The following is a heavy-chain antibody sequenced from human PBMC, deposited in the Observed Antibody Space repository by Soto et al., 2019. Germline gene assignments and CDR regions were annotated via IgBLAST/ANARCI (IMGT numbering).Heavy chain of an antibody. CDR3: TVDSMRPY. V-gene: IGHV3-15*01. CDR2: IKRESEGGTA. Sequence: LRLSCAASGFTASNFWMSWVRQAPGKGLEWIALIKRESEGGTADFAPLVKGRFTISRNDLKNTLYLDMNSLETEDTAVYYCTVDSMRPYWGQGTMVTVSS. J-gene: IGHJ4*02. CDR1: GFTASNFW.